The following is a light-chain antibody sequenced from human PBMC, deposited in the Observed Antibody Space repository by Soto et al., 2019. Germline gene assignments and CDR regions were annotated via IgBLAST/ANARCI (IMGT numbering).Light chain of an antibody. CDR2: ANI. CDR1: TSNIGSGYD. Sequence: QSVLTQPPSVSGAPGQGVTISCTGSTSNIGSGYDVHWYQQVPGLAPKLLIYANINRPSGVPDRFSGSKSGTSASLAITGLQPEAEADYYCQSYDNSLSGWVFGAGTKLTVL. J-gene: IGLJ2*01. CDR3: QSYDNSLSGWV. V-gene: IGLV1-40*01.